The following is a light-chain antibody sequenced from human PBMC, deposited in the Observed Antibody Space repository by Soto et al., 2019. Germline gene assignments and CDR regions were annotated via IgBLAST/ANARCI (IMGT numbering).Light chain of an antibody. Sequence: QSALTQPRSVSGSPGQSDTISCTGTSSDVGGYNYVSWYHQHPGKAPKLMMYDVNQRPSGVPDRFSGSKSANTASLTISGLQAEDEADYYCCSYAGSYTWVFGGGTQLTVL. CDR3: CSYAGSYTWV. J-gene: IGLJ7*01. V-gene: IGLV2-11*01. CDR2: DVN. CDR1: SSDVGGYNY.